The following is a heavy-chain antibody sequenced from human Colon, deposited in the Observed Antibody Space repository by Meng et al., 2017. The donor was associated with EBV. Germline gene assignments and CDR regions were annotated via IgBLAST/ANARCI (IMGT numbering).Heavy chain of an antibody. D-gene: IGHD3-10*01. CDR3: ARASYGSGSPLGESWFDP. CDR2: IHSSGST. CDR1: AGSINSCWYY. J-gene: IGHJ5*02. Sequence: LHESGHGLGQPSHTLSLPWSVSAGSINSCWYYWSWIRQHPGKGLEWIGYIHSSGSTYYNPSLRSRLTISVDTSKNQFSLKLSSVTAADTAVYYCARASYGSGSPLGESWFDPWGQGTLVTVSS. V-gene: IGHV4-31*02.